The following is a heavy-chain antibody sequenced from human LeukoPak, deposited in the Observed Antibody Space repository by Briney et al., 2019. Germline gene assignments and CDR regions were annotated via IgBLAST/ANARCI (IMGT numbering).Heavy chain of an antibody. J-gene: IGHJ4*02. V-gene: IGHV1-69*05. CDR2: IIPIFSTA. D-gene: IGHD3-22*01. CDR1: GGTFSSYA. Sequence: SVKVSCKASGGTFSSYAISWVRQAPGQGLEWMGGIIPIFSTANYAQKFQGRVTITTDESTSTAYMELSSLRSEDTAVYYCATSREYSYDSSGYFDYWGQGTLVTVSS. CDR3: ATSREYSYDSSGYFDY.